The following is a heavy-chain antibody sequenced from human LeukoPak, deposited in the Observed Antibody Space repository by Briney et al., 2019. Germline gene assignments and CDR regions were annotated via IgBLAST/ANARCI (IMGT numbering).Heavy chain of an antibody. CDR3: ARGVYFDWFYYYYYMDV. CDR2: INPSGGST. J-gene: IGHJ6*03. V-gene: IGHV1-46*01. D-gene: IGHD3-9*01. CDR1: GYTFTSYY. Sequence: ASVKVSCKASGYTFTSYYMHWVRQAPGQGLEWMGIINPSGGSTSYAQKFQGRVTMTRNTSISTAYMELSSLSSEDTAVYYCARGVYFDWFYYYYYMDVWGKGTTVTISS.